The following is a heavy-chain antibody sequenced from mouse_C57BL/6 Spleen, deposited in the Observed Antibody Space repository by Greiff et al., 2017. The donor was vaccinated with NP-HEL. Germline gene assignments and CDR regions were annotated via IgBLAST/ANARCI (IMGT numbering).Heavy chain of an antibody. CDR2: IDPETGGT. D-gene: IGHD2-1*01. Sequence: VQLQQSGAELVRPGASVTLSCKASGYTFTDYEMYWVKQTPVHGLEWIGAIDPETGGTAYNQKFKGKAILTADKSSSTAYMELRSLTSEDSAVYYCTRRELYYGNYGDAMDYWGQGTSVTVSS. V-gene: IGHV1-15*01. CDR1: GYTFTDYE. J-gene: IGHJ4*01. CDR3: TRRELYYGNYGDAMDY.